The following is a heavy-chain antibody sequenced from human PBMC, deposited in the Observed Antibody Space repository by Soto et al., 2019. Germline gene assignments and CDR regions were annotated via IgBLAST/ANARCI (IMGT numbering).Heavy chain of an antibody. V-gene: IGHV2-26*01. D-gene: IGHD6-19*01. CDR2: IDSSGEK. J-gene: IGHJ5*02. CDR3: ARRHLAVAVSPWFDH. Sequence: QVTLKESGPVLVKPTETLTLRCTVSGLSITDAEMGVSWIRQPPGQPLEWLAHIDSSGEKSYRTFLKSRLAISKDPSKSQIVLTMTNMDPADTATYYCARRHLAVAVSPWFDHWGQGIPVTVSS. CDR1: GLSITDAEMG.